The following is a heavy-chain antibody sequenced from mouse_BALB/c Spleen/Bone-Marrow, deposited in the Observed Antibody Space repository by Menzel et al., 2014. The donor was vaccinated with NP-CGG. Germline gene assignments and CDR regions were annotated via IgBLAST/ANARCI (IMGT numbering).Heavy chain of an antibody. J-gene: IGHJ3*01. D-gene: IGHD2-14*01. V-gene: IGHV14-3*02. CDR1: GFNIKDTY. CDR3: AAYYGYVAWFAY. CDR2: IDPANGNT. Sequence: EVQLQQSGAELVKPGASVKLSCTASGFNIKDTYMHWVKQRPEQGLEWIGRIDPANGNTKYDPKFQGKATITADTSSNTAYLQLSSLTSEDTAVYYCAAYYGYVAWFAYWGQGTLATVSA.